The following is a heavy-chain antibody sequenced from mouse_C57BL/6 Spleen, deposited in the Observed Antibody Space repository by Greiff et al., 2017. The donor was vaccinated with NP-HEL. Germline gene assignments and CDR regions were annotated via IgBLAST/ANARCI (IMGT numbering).Heavy chain of an antibody. CDR3: ARSGGYSNLFAY. J-gene: IGHJ3*01. D-gene: IGHD2-5*01. CDR1: GYTFTSYW. CDR2: INPSNGGT. V-gene: IGHV1-53*01. Sequence: QVQLQQPGTELVKPGASVKLSCKASGYTFTSYWMHWVKQRPGQGLEWIGNINPSNGGTNYYEKFKSKATLTVDKSSSTAYMQLSSLTSEDSAVDYCARSGGYSNLFAYWGQGTLVTVSA.